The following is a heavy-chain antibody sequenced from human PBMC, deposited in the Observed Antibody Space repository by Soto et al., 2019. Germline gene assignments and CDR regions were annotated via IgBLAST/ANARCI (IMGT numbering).Heavy chain of an antibody. D-gene: IGHD3-3*01. Sequence: SETLSLTCTVSGGSTSSSSYYWGWIRQPPGKGLEWIGSIYYSGSTYYNPSLKSRVTISVDTSKNQFSLKLSSVTAADTAVYYCARHQDYDFWSGYYKWYFDYWGQGTLVTVSS. CDR3: ARHQDYDFWSGYYKWYFDY. V-gene: IGHV4-39*01. CDR1: GGSTSSSSYY. J-gene: IGHJ4*02. CDR2: IYYSGST.